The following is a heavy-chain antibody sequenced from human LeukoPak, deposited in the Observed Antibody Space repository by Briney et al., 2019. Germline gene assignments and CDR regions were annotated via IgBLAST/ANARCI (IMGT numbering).Heavy chain of an antibody. Sequence: PGGSLRLSCAASGFTFSSYGMHWVRQAPGKGLEWVAVIWYDGSNKYYADSVKGRFTISRDNSKNTLYLQMNSLRAEDTAVYYCARGASGSFLQFDYWGQGTLVTVSS. CDR1: GFTFSSYG. CDR2: IWYDGSNK. CDR3: ARGASGSFLQFDY. J-gene: IGHJ4*02. D-gene: IGHD1-26*01. V-gene: IGHV3-33*01.